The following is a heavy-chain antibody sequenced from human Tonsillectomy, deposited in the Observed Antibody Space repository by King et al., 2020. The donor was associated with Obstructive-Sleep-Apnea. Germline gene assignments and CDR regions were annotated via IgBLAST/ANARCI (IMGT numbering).Heavy chain of an antibody. D-gene: IGHD2-2*01. J-gene: IGHJ4*02. CDR3: ARGTRVFDS. CDR2: INPNSGNT. V-gene: IGHV1-8*01. Sequence: QLVQSGAEVKKPGASVKVSCKASGYTFTNYDLNWVRQATGQGLELLGWINPNSGNTGYAQEFQGRVTMTRNTSISTAYMELSSLRSEDTAVYYCARGTRVFDSWGQGTLVTVSS. CDR1: GYTFTNYD.